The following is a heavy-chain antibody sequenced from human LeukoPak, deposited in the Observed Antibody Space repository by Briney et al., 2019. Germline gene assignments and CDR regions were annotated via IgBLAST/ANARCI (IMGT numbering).Heavy chain of an antibody. V-gene: IGHV4-59*08. CDR2: IHYTGST. J-gene: IGHJ6*03. D-gene: IGHD3-10*01. CDR1: GGSINSYY. CDR3: ARVYGSGSYYNGYYYYYMDV. Sequence: SETLSLTCTVSGGSINSYYWSWIRQPPGKGLECIGYIHYTGSTNYNPSLKSRVTISVDTSKNQFSLKLSSVTAADTAVYYCARVYGSGSYYNGYYYYYMDVWGKGTTVTISS.